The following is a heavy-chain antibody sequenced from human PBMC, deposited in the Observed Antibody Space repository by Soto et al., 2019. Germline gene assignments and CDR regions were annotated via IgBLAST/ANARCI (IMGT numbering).Heavy chain of an antibody. CDR2: ISGGGGSE. CDR1: GFTFSSYA. J-gene: IGHJ5*02. D-gene: IGHD1-1*01. Sequence: EVPLLESGGGLVQPGGSLRLSCAASGFTFSSYAMSWVRQAPGKGLEWVSGISGGGGSEYYADSVKGRFTISRDNSKNTLYLQINSLRAEDTAVYYCAKDRWNDPWGQGTLVTVSS. CDR3: AKDRWNDP. V-gene: IGHV3-23*01.